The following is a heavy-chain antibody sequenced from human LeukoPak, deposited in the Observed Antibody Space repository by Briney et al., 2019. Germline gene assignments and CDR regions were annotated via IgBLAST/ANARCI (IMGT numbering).Heavy chain of an antibody. CDR3: ARDRRYYDTSGTVYYDAMDV. J-gene: IGHJ6*02. V-gene: IGHV4-30-2*01. D-gene: IGHD3-22*01. Sequence: PSETLSLTCAVSGGSISSGGYSWSWIRQPPGKGLEWIGYIYHSGSTYYNPSLKSRVTISVDRSKNQFSLKLGSVTAADTAVYYCARDRRYYDTSGTVYYDAMDVWGQGTTVTVSS. CDR1: GGSISSGGYS. CDR2: IYHSGST.